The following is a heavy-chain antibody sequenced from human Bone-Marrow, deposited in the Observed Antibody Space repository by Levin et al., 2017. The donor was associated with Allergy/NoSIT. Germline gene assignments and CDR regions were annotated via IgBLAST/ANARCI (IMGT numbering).Heavy chain of an antibody. D-gene: IGHD1-26*01. CDR2: ISWNSGSI. J-gene: IGHJ2*01. CDR1: GFTFDDYA. CDR3: AKVSELVGGLRWYFDL. Sequence: GGSLRLSCAASGFTFDDYAMHWVRQAPGKGLEWVSGISWNSGSIGYADSVKGRFTISRDNAKNSLYLQMNSLRAEDTALYYCAKVSELVGGLRWYFDLWGRGTLVTVSS. V-gene: IGHV3-9*01.